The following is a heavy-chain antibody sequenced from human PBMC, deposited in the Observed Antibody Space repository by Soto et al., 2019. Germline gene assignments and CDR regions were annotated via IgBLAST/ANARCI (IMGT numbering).Heavy chain of an antibody. V-gene: IGHV4-59*01. CDR3: ARDSRYDILTGYYGMDV. D-gene: IGHD3-9*01. J-gene: IGHJ6*02. Sequence: SETLSLTCTVSGGSISSYYWSWIRQPPGKGLEWIGYIYYSGSTNYNPSLKSRVTISVDTSKNQFSLKLSSVTAADTAVYYCARDSRYDILTGYYGMDVWGQGTTVT. CDR2: IYYSGST. CDR1: GGSISSYY.